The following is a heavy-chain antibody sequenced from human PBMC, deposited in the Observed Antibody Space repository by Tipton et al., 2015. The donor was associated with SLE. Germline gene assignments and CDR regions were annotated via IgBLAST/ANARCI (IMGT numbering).Heavy chain of an antibody. CDR2: VSYLGGT. J-gene: IGHJ2*01. CDR1: GGFIGSSSYY. CDR3: AREFLNPVTTVHYYFDL. D-gene: IGHD4-11*01. V-gene: IGHV4-39*07. Sequence: TLSLTCSVSGGFIGSSSYYWGWIRQPPGKGLEWIGSVSYLGGTSYNATLESRVTISVDTSKNHFSLKLISVTAADTAVYYCAREFLNPVTTVHYYFDLWGRGTLVTVSS.